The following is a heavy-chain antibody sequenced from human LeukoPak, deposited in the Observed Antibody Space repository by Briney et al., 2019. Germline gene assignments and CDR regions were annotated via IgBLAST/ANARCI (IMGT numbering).Heavy chain of an antibody. CDR2: ISNDGSHK. J-gene: IGHJ6*02. CDR1: GFTFDDNG. V-gene: IGHV3-30*18. D-gene: IGHD6-6*01. CDR3: AKEGSSSSWYYYGLDV. Sequence: PGGSLRLSCAASGFTFDDNGMSWVRQAPGKGLEWVAVISNDGSHKNDADSVKGRFTISRDNSKNTLYLQMNSLRVEDTAVYYCAKEGSSSSWYYYGLDVWGQGTTVTVSS.